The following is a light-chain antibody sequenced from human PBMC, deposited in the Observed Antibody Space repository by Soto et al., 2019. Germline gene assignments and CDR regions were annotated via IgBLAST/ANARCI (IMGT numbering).Light chain of an antibody. CDR1: QRVSSRY. CDR3: QQYSDSPLM. Sequence: IVLTQSPGTLSLSPGDRATLSCRASQRVSSRYLAWYQQKPGQAPSLLIFGASNRATGIPDRFGGSESATDFNFTIGRLELEDFAMYYCQQYSDSPLMFGQGNKVEI. CDR2: GAS. J-gene: IGKJ1*01. V-gene: IGKV3-20*01.